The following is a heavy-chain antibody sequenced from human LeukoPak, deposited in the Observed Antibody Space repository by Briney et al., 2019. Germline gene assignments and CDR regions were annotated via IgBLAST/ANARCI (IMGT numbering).Heavy chain of an antibody. J-gene: IGHJ3*02. CDR2: IYYSGST. CDR1: GGSISSSSYY. CDR3: ARLRVVPAPPFDI. D-gene: IGHD2-2*01. Sequence: PSETLSLTCTVSGGSISSSSYYWGWIRQPPGKGLEWIGSIYYSGSTYYNPSLKSRVTISVDTSKNQFSLKLSSVTAADTAVYYCARLRVVPAPPFDIWGQGTMVTVSS. V-gene: IGHV4-39*01.